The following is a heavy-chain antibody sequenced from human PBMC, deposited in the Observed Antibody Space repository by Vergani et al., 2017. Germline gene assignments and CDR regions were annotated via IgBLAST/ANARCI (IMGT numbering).Heavy chain of an antibody. Sequence: QVQLQQWGAGLFKPSETLSLTCAVYGGSFSGYYWSWIRQPPGKGLEWIGEINHSGSTNYNPSLKSRVTISVDTSKNQFSLKLSSVTAADTAVYYCARGLGGWVDYWGQGTLVTVSS. CDR1: GGSFSGYY. CDR2: INHSGST. D-gene: IGHD6-19*01. CDR3: ARGLGGWVDY. V-gene: IGHV4-34*01. J-gene: IGHJ4*02.